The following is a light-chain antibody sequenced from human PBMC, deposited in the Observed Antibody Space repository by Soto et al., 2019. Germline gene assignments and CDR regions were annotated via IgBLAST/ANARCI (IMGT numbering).Light chain of an antibody. CDR1: KSVSRN. V-gene: IGKV3-11*01. CDR3: QQRSNWAT. CDR2: DAS. J-gene: IGKJ3*01. Sequence: EIVLTQSPATRCLSPGERGTLSCRASKSVSRNLAWYQQKPGQAPRLLIYDASNRATGIPARFSGSGSVTDFTLTISRLEPEDFAVYYCQQRSNWATFGPGTKVDI.